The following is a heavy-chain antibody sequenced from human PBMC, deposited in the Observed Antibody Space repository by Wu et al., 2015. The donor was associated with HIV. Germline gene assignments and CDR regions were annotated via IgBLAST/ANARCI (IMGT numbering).Heavy chain of an antibody. J-gene: IGHJ6*02. CDR2: IIPIFGTA. V-gene: IGHV1-69*13. Sequence: QVQLVQSGAEVKKPGSSVKVSCKASGGTFSSYAISWVRQAPGQGLEWMGRIIPIFGTANYAQKFQGRVTITADESTSTAYMELSSLRSEDTAVYYCAGHSTTVTTPNNYYHYYGMDVWGQGTTVTVSS. CDR1: GGTFSSYA. D-gene: IGHD4-17*01. CDR3: AGHSTTVTTPNNYYHYYGMDV.